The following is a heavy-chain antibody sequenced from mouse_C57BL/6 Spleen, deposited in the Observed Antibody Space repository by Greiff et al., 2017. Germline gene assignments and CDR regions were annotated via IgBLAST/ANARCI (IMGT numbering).Heavy chain of an antibody. V-gene: IGHV1-50*01. CDR3: ARGLSHYFDY. Sequence: VQLQQPGAELVKPGASVKLSCKASGYTFTSYWMQWVKQRPGQGLEWIGEIDPSDSYTNYNQKFKGKSTLTVDKSSSTAYMQLSSLTSEDSAVYYCARGLSHYFDYWGQGTTLTVSS. J-gene: IGHJ2*01. CDR2: IDPSDSYT. D-gene: IGHD6-5*01. CDR1: GYTFTSYW.